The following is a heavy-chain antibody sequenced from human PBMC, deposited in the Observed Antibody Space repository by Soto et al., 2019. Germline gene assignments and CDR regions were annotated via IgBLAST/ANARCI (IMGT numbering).Heavy chain of an antibody. Sequence: QLQLQESGSGLVKPSQTLSLTCAVSGGSISSGGYSWSWIRQPPGKGLEWIGYIYHSGSTYYHPSLKSRVTISVDRSKNQFSLKLSSVTAADTAVYYCARTTTVTKLNKYNWFDPWGQGTLVTVSS. V-gene: IGHV4-30-2*01. CDR2: IYHSGST. CDR3: ARTTTVTKLNKYNWFDP. D-gene: IGHD4-17*01. J-gene: IGHJ5*02. CDR1: GGSISSGGYS.